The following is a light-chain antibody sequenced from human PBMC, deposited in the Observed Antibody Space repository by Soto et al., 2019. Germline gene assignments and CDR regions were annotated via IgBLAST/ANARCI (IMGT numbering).Light chain of an antibody. CDR1: SGDVGASNH. Sequence: QSVLTQPRSVSGSPGQTVTISCTGSSGDVGASNHVSWYQQYPGKAPKLTIYDISNRPSGVPDRFSGSKSGTTASLTISGLQAEDEDDYCYCSYAGRYIYVFGTGTKVTVL. CDR2: DIS. V-gene: IGLV2-11*01. CDR3: CSYAGRYIYV. J-gene: IGLJ1*01.